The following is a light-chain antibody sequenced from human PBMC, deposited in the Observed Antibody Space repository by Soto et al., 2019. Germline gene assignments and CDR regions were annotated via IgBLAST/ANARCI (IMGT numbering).Light chain of an antibody. CDR1: SSDVGSYNL. V-gene: IGLV2-23*01. J-gene: IGLJ1*01. CDR2: EGN. Sequence: QSALTQPASVSGSPGQSITISCTGTSSDVGSYNLVSWYQHHPGKAPKLMIYEGNKRPSGVSNRFSGSKSGNTAYLTISGFQTEDEADYYCCSYAGSNTYVFGTGTKLTVL. CDR3: CSYAGSNTYV.